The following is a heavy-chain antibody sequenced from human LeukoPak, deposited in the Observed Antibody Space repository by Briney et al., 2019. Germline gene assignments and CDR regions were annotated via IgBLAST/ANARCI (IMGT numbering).Heavy chain of an antibody. J-gene: IGHJ4*02. V-gene: IGHV3-23*01. Sequence: GGSLRLSCAASGFTFSGYAMSWVRQAPGKGLEWVSGISGSGGSTYYADSVKGRFTISRDNSKNTLYLQMNSLRAGDTAVYYCAKETDYGDHIDYWGQGTLVTVSS. CDR1: GFTFSGYA. CDR2: ISGSGGST. CDR3: AKETDYGDHIDY. D-gene: IGHD4-17*01.